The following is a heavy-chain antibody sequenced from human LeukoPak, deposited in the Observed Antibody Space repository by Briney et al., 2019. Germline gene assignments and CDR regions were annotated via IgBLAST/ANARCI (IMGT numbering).Heavy chain of an antibody. D-gene: IGHD3-10*01. CDR3: AESSGSSVFDY. J-gene: IGHJ4*02. CDR1: GGSFSGYY. CDR2: INHSGST. Sequence: SETLSLTCAVYGGSFSGYYWSWIRQPPGKGLEWIGEINHSGSTNYNPSLKSRVTISVDTSKNQFSLKLSPVTAADTAVYYCAESSGSSVFDYWGQGTLVTVSS. V-gene: IGHV4-34*01.